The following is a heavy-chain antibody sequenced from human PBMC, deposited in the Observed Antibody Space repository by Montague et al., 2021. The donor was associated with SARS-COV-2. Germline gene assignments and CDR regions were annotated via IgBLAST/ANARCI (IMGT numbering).Heavy chain of an antibody. CDR3: ARHRVAAGWNYFDP. V-gene: IGHV4-39*01. D-gene: IGHD1-7*01. Sequence: SETLSLTCTVSGVSISGYTYFWGWIRQPPGKGLEWIASVYYSGSTYYNPSLTSRVPISVDTSKNQSSLQVSSVTAADSAIYYCARHRVAAGWNYFDPWGRGTLVTVSS. J-gene: IGHJ5*02. CDR1: GVSISGYTYF. CDR2: VYYSGST.